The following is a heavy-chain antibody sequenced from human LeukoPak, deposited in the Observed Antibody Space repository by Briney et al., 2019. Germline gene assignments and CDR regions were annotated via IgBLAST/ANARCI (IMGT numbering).Heavy chain of an antibody. CDR3: ARVTDVLRFLEWFYYMDV. D-gene: IGHD3-3*01. V-gene: IGHV3-7*01. J-gene: IGHJ6*03. CDR2: IKQDGSEK. Sequence: PGGSLRLSCAASGFTFSSYWMSWVRQAPGKGLEWVANIKQDGSEKYYVDSVKGRFTISRDNAKNSLYLQMNSLRAEDTAVYYCARVTDVLRFLEWFYYMDVWGKGTTVTVSS. CDR1: GFTFSSYW.